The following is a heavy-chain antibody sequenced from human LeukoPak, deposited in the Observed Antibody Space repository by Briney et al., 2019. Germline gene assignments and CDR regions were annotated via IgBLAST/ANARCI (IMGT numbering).Heavy chain of an antibody. Sequence: GGSLRLSCAASGFTFDDYAMHWVRQAPGKGLEWVSGISWNSGSIGYADSVKGRFTISRDNAKNSLYLQMNSLRAEDTALYYCAKASGGYSNQYYFDYWGQGTLVTVSS. CDR3: AKASGGYSNQYYFDY. CDR1: GFTFDDYA. J-gene: IGHJ4*02. D-gene: IGHD2-15*01. V-gene: IGHV3-9*01. CDR2: ISWNSGSI.